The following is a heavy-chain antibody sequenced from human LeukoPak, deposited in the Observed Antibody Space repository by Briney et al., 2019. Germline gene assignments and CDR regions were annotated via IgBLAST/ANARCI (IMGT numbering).Heavy chain of an antibody. CDR2: IYYSGTT. D-gene: IGHD2-15*01. Sequence: SETLSLTCTVSGGSISSSYWSWIRQPPGKGLEWTGYIYYSGTTNYNPSLKSRLTISVDTSKNQFSLKLSSVTAADTAVYYCARRGFCSGGTCLTFDLWGQGTLVTVSS. J-gene: IGHJ4*02. V-gene: IGHV4-59*08. CDR1: GGSISSSY. CDR3: ARRGFCSGGTCLTFDL.